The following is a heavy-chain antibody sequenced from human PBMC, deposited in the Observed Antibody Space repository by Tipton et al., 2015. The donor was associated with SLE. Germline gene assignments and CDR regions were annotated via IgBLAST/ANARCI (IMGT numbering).Heavy chain of an antibody. V-gene: IGHV4-4*02. D-gene: IGHD4-11*01. CDR1: VYSISSSHW. CDR3: ARGPDYSNYYFYRMDV. CDR2: IYHSGTT. J-gene: IGHJ6*02. Sequence: GSLRLSCNVSVYSISSSHWWGWIRQPPGKGLEWIGEIYHSGTTNYNPSLKSRITISLDKSNNHFSLRLSSLTAADTAVYYCARGPDYSNYYFYRMDVWGQGTTVTVSS.